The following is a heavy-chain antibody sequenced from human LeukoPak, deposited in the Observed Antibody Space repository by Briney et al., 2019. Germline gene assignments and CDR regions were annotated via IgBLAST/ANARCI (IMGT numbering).Heavy chain of an antibody. V-gene: IGHV4-38-2*01. Sequence: SETLSLTCAVSGYSISSGYYWGWIRQPPGKGLEWIGSIYHSGSTYYNPSLKSRVTISVDTSKNQFSLKLSSVTAADTAVYYCAAPAGGYYYDGSGLRDDAFDIWGQGTMVTVSS. D-gene: IGHD3-22*01. CDR1: GYSISSGYY. J-gene: IGHJ3*02. CDR2: IYHSGST. CDR3: AAPAGGYYYDGSGLRDDAFDI.